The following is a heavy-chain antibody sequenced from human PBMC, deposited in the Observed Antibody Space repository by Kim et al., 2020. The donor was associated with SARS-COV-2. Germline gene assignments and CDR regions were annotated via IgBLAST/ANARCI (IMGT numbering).Heavy chain of an antibody. Sequence: SSYIYYADSVKGRFTISRDNAKNSLYLQMNSLRAEDTAVYYCASTAMVDYWGQGTLVTVSS. D-gene: IGHD5-18*01. CDR3: ASTAMVDY. V-gene: IGHV3-21*01. J-gene: IGHJ4*02. CDR2: SSYI.